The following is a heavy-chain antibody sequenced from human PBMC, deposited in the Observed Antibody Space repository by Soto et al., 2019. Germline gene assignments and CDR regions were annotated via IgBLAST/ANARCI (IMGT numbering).Heavy chain of an antibody. J-gene: IGHJ6*02. D-gene: IGHD6-19*01. CDR1: GYTFTGYY. CDR3: ARERSSGWYDYYYYYGMDV. V-gene: IGHV1-2*02. CDR2: INPNRGGT. Sequence: ASVKASCKASGYTFTGYYMHWVQQAHGQGLEWMGWINPNRGGTNYAQKFQGRVTMTRDTSISTAYMELSRLRSDDTAVYYCARERSSGWYDYYYYYGMDVWGQGTTGTVSS.